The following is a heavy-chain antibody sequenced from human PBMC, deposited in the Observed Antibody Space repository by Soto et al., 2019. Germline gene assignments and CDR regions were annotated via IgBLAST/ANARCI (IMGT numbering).Heavy chain of an antibody. D-gene: IGHD5-12*01. V-gene: IGHV4-38-2*02. CDR2: IYHSGST. CDR3: EREERYEWFDP. J-gene: IGHJ5*02. CDR1: GSSISSGNN. Sequence: PSEILSLTRAVSGSSISSGNNWVWLGPRPGKELVGIRSIYHSGSTYYNPSPKSRVTRSVDTSKNQVSLKLISVPAAYTAVYYCEREERYEWFDPWGQGTPVTVSS.